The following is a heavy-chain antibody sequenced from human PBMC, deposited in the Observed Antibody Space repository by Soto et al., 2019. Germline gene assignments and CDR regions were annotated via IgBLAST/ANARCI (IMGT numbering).Heavy chain of an antibody. J-gene: IGHJ4*02. V-gene: IGHV1-2*02. CDR1: GYTFTDYH. CDR3: ARESWSYVD. CDR2: INPNTGGT. D-gene: IGHD1-26*01. Sequence: QVQLVQSGAEVKKPEASVKVSCKTSGYTFTDYHIHWMRQAPGQGLECLGWINPNTGGTTYTQKFQRRVTLTRDTSISTAYMELSSLRSDDTAVYYCARESWSYVDWGQGTLVTVSS.